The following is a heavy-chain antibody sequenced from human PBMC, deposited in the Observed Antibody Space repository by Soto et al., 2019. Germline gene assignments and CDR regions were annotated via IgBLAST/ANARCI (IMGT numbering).Heavy chain of an antibody. CDR2: IIPVSGAA. J-gene: IGHJ4*02. CDR3: ATALGCRSTSCTLDY. CDR1: GGTFGSYA. D-gene: IGHD2-2*01. V-gene: IGHV1-69*01. Sequence: QVQLVQSGAEVKKPGSSVKVSCKASGGTFGSYAFSWERQAPGQGLAWMGGIIPVSGAAHYAQKFQGRVTITADESTSIAYMEVSSLSSQDTAVYYCATALGCRSTSCTLDYWGQGTRVIVSS.